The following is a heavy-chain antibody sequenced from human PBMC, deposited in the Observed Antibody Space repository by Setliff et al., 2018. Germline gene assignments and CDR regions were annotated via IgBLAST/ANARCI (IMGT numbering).Heavy chain of an antibody. CDR1: GYSISSGYI. D-gene: IGHD2-21*02. Sequence: LSLTCTVSGYSISSGYIWGWIRQPPGKGLEWVGNIGHTGSINYNPSLKSRLTISRDTSKNQVSLKLNSVTATDTAVYYCARDLGHGGDSDYWGQGIPVTVSS. J-gene: IGHJ4*02. CDR2: IGHTGSI. CDR3: ARDLGHGGDSDY. V-gene: IGHV4-38-2*02.